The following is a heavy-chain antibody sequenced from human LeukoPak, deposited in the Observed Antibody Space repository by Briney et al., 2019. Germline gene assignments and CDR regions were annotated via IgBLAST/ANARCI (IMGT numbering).Heavy chain of an antibody. D-gene: IGHD3-22*01. CDR2: IKQDGSEK. J-gene: IGHJ4*02. CDR1: GFTFSSYW. V-gene: IGHV3-7*01. Sequence: GGSLRLSCAASGFTFSSYWMSWVRQAPGKGLEWVANIKQDGSEKYYVDSVKGRFTISRDNAKNSLYLQMNSLGAEDTAVYYCARHWRNYYDSSGYYHFDYWGQGTLVTVSS. CDR3: ARHWRNYYDSSGYYHFDY.